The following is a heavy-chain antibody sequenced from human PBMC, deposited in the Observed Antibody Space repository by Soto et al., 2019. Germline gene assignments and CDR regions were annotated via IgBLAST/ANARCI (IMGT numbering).Heavy chain of an antibody. J-gene: IGHJ4*02. D-gene: IGHD1-26*01. CDR2: IYASGSP. CDR1: GGSVSVYY. CDR3: ARGVGSSPPQY. V-gene: IGHV4-59*02. Sequence: LALTCTISGGSVSVYYWSWIRQSTGQGLEWIGYIYASGSPYYNPSLRSRVTISADTSKNQISLKLTSPTAADTAVYYCARGVGSSPPQYWGRGTLVTVSS.